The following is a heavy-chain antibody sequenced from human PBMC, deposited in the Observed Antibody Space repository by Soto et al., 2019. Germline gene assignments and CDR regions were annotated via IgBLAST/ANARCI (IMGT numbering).Heavy chain of an antibody. CDR2: IFYSGTT. Sequence: QVQLQESGPGLVKPSQTLSLTCTVSGGSISSGGYFWSWIRQPPGKGLESIGNIFYSGTTYYNPSLKSRVTISVDTPKNQFSLELSSVTAAHPAVYFCARGVLSWGQGTLVTVSS. V-gene: IGHV4-31*03. J-gene: IGHJ5*02. D-gene: IGHD1-1*01. CDR1: GGSISSGGYF. CDR3: ARGVLS.